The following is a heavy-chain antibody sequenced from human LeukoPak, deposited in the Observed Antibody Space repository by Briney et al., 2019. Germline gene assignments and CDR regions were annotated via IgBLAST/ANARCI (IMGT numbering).Heavy chain of an antibody. CDR3: ARDNNWNYNYY. Sequence: GGSLRLSCAASGFTFSDYYMSWIRQAPGKGLGWVSYISSSGSTIYYADSVKGRFTISRDNAKNSLYLQMNSLRAEDTAVYYCARDNNWNYNYYWGQGTLVTVSS. J-gene: IGHJ4*02. V-gene: IGHV3-11*01. CDR2: ISSSGSTI. D-gene: IGHD1-7*01. CDR1: GFTFSDYY.